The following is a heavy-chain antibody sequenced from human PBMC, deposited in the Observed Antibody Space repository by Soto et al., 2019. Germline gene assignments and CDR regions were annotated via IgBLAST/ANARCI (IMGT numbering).Heavy chain of an antibody. J-gene: IGHJ5*02. CDR1: GFTFRDYD. V-gene: IGHV3-11*01. D-gene: IGHD6-6*01. CDR3: ARKGPRAARPNH. CDR2: ISSSGTAT. Sequence: QVQLVESGGGLVRPGGSLRLSCAASGFTFRDYDMSWIRQAPGKGLEWVSCISSSGTATYYADSVKGRFTSSRYNAKNSLYVEMNSLRVEASAVYYCARKGPRAARPNHWGQGTLVTVSS.